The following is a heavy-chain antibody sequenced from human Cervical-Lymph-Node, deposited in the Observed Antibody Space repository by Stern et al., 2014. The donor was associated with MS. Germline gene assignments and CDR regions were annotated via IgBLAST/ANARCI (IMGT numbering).Heavy chain of an antibody. Sequence: QLQLQESGPGLVKPSETLSLTCTVSGGSISSTTYHWGWIRQPPGKGLEWIGNIYYGVDTYYNSALKRRLTISVDTSKSQFYLNMSSLTAADTAVYYCTRLYCSSNSCHMDVWGRGTTVTVSS. V-gene: IGHV4-39*01. D-gene: IGHD2-2*01. J-gene: IGHJ6*02. CDR2: IYYGVDT. CDR1: GGSISSTTYH. CDR3: TRLYCSSNSCHMDV.